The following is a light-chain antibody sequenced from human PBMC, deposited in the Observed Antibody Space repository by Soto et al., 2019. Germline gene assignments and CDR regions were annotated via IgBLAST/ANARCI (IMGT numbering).Light chain of an antibody. CDR1: TSVLYSSHNKNY. CDR2: WAS. CDR3: QQYFSHPYT. Sequence: DIVMTQSPDSLAVSLGERATINCKSSTSVLYSSHNKNYLGWYQQKPGQTPKLLIYWASTRDSGVPDRFSGRGSGTDFPLTISSLQAEDVAVYYCQQYFSHPYTFGQGTRLDLK. J-gene: IGKJ2*01. V-gene: IGKV4-1*01.